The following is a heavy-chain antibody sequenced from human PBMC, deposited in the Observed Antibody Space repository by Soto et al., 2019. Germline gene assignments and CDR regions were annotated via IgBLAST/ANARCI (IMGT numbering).Heavy chain of an antibody. Sequence: ASVKVSCKASGYTFTSYDINWVRQATGQGLEWMGWMNPNSGNTGYAQKFQGGVTMTRNTSISTAYMELSSLRSEDTAVYYCARVGTSIQLWSMSWFDPWGQGTLVTVS. CDR3: ARVGTSIQLWSMSWFDP. D-gene: IGHD5-18*01. V-gene: IGHV1-8*01. CDR1: GYTFTSYD. J-gene: IGHJ5*02. CDR2: MNPNSGNT.